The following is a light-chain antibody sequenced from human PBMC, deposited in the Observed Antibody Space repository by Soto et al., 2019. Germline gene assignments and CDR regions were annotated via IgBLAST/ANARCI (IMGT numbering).Light chain of an antibody. V-gene: IGLV2-23*01. CDR3: CYYAGSSPVI. J-gene: IGLJ2*01. CDR2: EGN. CDR1: SGDVGTYNL. Sequence: QSVLTQPASVSGSPGQSITISCTGTSGDVGTYNLVSWYQQHPGRAPKLIIFEGNKRPSGVSNRFSGSKSGNTASLTISGHHDDDDAYYHCCYYAGSSPVICGGGTKLTVL.